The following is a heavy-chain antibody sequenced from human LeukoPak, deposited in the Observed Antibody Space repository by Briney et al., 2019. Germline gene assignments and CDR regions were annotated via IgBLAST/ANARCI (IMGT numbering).Heavy chain of an antibody. CDR2: VYSGGST. D-gene: IGHD3-22*01. J-gene: IGHJ4*02. Sequence: GGSLRLSCAASEFTVSSNSMSWVRQAPGKGLEWVSGVYSGGSTFYADSVKGRFIISRDSSKNTLYLQMNTLRAEDTAVYYCAGGHSSGSYFNAYHLWGQGTLVTVSS. CDR3: AGGHSSGSYFNAYHL. V-gene: IGHV3-53*01. CDR1: EFTVSSNS.